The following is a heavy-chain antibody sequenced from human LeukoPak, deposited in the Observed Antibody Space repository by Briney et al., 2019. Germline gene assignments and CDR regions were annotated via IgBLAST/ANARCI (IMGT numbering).Heavy chain of an antibody. J-gene: IGHJ4*02. V-gene: IGHV3-23*01. CDR1: GFTFNNYA. CDR2: ISGFGGST. D-gene: IGHD6-13*01. CDR3: ARRSGSSWSSFDY. Sequence: GGSLRLSCAASGFTFNNYAMNWVRQAPGKGLEWVSGISGFGGSTYYAPSVKGRLTISRDNFGNMLYLHLDSLRVEDTAIYYCARRSGSSWSSFDYWGQGALVTVS.